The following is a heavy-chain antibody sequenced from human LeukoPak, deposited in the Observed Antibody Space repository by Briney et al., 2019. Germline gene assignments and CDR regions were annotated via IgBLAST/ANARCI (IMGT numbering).Heavy chain of an antibody. CDR2: IYYTGST. CDR1: GGSISSSSYY. D-gene: IGHD3-22*01. J-gene: IGHJ4*02. V-gene: IGHV4-39*01. CDR3: VRHRDYDNSGYYPYFDY. Sequence: SETLSLTCTVSGGSISSSSYYWGWIRQPPGKGLEWFGSIYYTGSTYYNPSLKSRVTISVDTSKNQFSLKLSSVTAADTAVYYCVRHRDYDNSGYYPYFDYWGQGTLVTVSS.